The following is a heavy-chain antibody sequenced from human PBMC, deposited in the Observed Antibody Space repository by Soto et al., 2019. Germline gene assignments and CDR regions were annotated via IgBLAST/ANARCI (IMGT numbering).Heavy chain of an antibody. J-gene: IGHJ6*02. CDR2: ISYDGRNK. CDR1: GFTFSGYG. V-gene: IGHV3-30*18. Sequence: GGSLRLSCAASGFTFSGYGMHWVRQAPGKGLEWVAVISYDGRNKYYADSVKGRFTISRDNSKNTLYLQMSSLRAEDTAVYYCVKDGSSGWPYYYGMDVWGQGTTVTVPS. D-gene: IGHD6-19*01. CDR3: VKDGSSGWPYYYGMDV.